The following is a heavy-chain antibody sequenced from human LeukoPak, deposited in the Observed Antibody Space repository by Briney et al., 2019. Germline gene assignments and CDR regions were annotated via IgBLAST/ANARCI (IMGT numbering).Heavy chain of an antibody. D-gene: IGHD2-15*01. CDR3: VRDPGWRNYFDY. CDR1: GFRINSHF. J-gene: IGHJ4*02. CDR2: ISYDGSSK. V-gene: IGHV3-30*04. Sequence: GGSLRLSCAASGFRINSHFIHWVRQAPGKGLEWVAAISYDGSSKDYADSVKGRFTVSRDSSENTLYLQMDSLRTEDTAVYYCVRDPGWRNYFDYWGQGTLVTVSS.